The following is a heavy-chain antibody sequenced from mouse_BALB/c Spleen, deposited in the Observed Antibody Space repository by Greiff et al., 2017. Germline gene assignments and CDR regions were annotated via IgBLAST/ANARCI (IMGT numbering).Heavy chain of an antibody. CDR3: TIYGSSYFDC. CDR2: INPSTGGT. CDR1: GYSFTGYY. Sequence: VHLQQSGPELVKPGASVKISCKASGYSFTGYYMHWVKQSPENSLEWIGEINPSTGGTSYTQKFKGKATLTVDKSSNTAYMQLKSLTSEESAVYYCTIYGSSYFDCWGQGTTVTVSA. J-gene: IGHJ2*01. D-gene: IGHD1-1*01. V-gene: IGHV1-42*01.